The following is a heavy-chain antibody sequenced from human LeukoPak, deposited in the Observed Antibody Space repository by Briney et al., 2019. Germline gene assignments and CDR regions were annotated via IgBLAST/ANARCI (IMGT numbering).Heavy chain of an antibody. CDR2: INSDGSST. CDR3: VRDPVATIQGGPGDY. Sequence: GGSLRLSCAASGFAFSSYWMHWVRQAPGKGLVWVSRINSDGSSTTYADSVKGRFTVSRDNAKNTLSLQMNSLRVEDTAVYFCVRDPVATIQGGPGDYWGQGILVAVSP. V-gene: IGHV3-74*01. J-gene: IGHJ4*02. D-gene: IGHD5-12*01. CDR1: GFAFSSYW.